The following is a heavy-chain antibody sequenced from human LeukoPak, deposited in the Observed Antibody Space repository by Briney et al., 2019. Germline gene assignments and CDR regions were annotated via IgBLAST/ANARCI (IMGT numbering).Heavy chain of an antibody. D-gene: IGHD2-2*01. V-gene: IGHV1-2*02. CDR2: INPNSGGT. CDR1: GYTFTGYY. CDR3: ARTGVVVPGQNYYYYYMDV. Sequence: GASVKVSCKASGYTFTGYYMHWVRQAPGQGLEWMGWINPNSGGTNYAQKFQGRVTMTRDTSISTAYMELSRLRSDDTAMYYCARTGVVVPGQNYYYYYMDVWGKGTTVTVSS. J-gene: IGHJ6*03.